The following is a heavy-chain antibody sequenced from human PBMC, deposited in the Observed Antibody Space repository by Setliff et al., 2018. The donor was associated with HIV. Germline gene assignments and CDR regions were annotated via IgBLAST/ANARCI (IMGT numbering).Heavy chain of an antibody. CDR3: GGNGYYSIDY. V-gene: IGHV4-39*01. J-gene: IGHJ4*02. D-gene: IGHD3-22*01. CDR2: IYYLGNT. CDR1: GGTISNNNYH. Sequence: PSETLSLTCSVSGGTISNNNYHWGWIRQPPGEGLEWIGSIYYLGNTYYNPSLKSRLTISVDTSRNLFSLHLSSVTAADTAVYYCGGNGYYSIDYWGQGTLVTVSS.